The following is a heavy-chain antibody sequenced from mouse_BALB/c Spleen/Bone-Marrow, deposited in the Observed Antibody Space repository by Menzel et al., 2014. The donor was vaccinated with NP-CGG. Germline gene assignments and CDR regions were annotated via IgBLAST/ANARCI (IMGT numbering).Heavy chain of an antibody. V-gene: IGHV5-9-3*01. Sequence: VQLKESGGGLVRPGVSLKLSCAASGFTFSSYAMSWVRQTPEKRLEWVATISSGGSYTYYPDSVKGRFTISRDNAKNTLYLQMSSLRSEDTAMYYCARHDSAWFAYWGQGTLVTVSA. CDR2: ISSGGSYT. J-gene: IGHJ3*01. D-gene: IGHD2-4*01. CDR3: ARHDSAWFAY. CDR1: GFTFSSYA.